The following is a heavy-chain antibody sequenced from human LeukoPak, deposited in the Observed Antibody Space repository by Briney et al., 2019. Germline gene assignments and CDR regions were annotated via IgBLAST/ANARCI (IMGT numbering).Heavy chain of an antibody. Sequence: SETLSLTCTVSGGSISSYYWSWIRQPPGKGLEWIGYIYYSGSTDYNPSLKSRVTISVDTSKNQFSLKLSSVTAADTAVYYCARRVSGSLYYFDYWGQGTLVTVSS. V-gene: IGHV4-59*08. CDR1: GGSISSYY. CDR3: ARRVSGSLYYFDY. J-gene: IGHJ4*02. D-gene: IGHD3-10*01. CDR2: IYYSGST.